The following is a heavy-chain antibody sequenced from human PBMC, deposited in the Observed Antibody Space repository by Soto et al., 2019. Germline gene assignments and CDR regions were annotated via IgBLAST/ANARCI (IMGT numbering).Heavy chain of an antibody. Sequence: GESLKISCKGSGYSFTSYWISWVRQMPGKGLEWMGRIDPSDSYTNYSPSFQGHVTISADKSISTAYLQWSSLKASDTAMYYCARMGGHYYGSGSYYNTNWFDPWGQGTLVTSPQ. V-gene: IGHV5-10-1*01. D-gene: IGHD3-10*01. CDR2: IDPSDSYT. CDR3: ARMGGHYYGSGSYYNTNWFDP. CDR1: GYSFTSYW. J-gene: IGHJ5*02.